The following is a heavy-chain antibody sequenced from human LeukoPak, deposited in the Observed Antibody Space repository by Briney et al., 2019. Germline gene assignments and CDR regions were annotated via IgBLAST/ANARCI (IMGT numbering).Heavy chain of an antibody. CDR3: AKDMRGSGSYPTFDY. Sequence: GGSLRLSCAASGFTLDDYAMHWVRQAPGKGLEWVSGISWNSGSIGYADSVKGRFTISRDNAKNSLYLQMNSLRAEDTALYYCAKDMRGSGSYPTFDYWGQGTLVTVSS. J-gene: IGHJ4*02. CDR2: ISWNSGSI. CDR1: GFTLDDYA. D-gene: IGHD3-10*01. V-gene: IGHV3-9*01.